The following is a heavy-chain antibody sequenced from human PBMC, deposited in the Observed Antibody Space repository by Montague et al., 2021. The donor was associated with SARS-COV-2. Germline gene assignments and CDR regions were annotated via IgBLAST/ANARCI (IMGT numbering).Heavy chain of an antibody. D-gene: IGHD2-2*01. J-gene: IGHJ3*02. CDR3: ARGRRPEVVPGTGPGGRAFDI. V-gene: IGHV4-34*01. CDR1: GGSISNYY. CDR2: VNQSGTT. Sequence: SETLSLTCAISGGSISNYYWSWIRQPPGKGLEWIGAVNQSGTTIYNPSVKSGVTISEDTSKNQFYLRMNSVTAADTAVYYCARGRRPEVVPGTGPGGRAFDIWGQGTMVTVSS.